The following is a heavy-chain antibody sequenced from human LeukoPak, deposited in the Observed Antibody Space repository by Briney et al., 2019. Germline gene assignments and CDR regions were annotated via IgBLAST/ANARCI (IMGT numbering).Heavy chain of an antibody. V-gene: IGHV3-74*01. CDR2: INSDGSST. Sequence: PGGSLRLSCVASGFALRTYWMDWVRQAPGKRLVWVSRINSDGSSTSYADSVKGRFTISRDNAKNTLYLQMNSLRAEDTAVYYCARGVVVPAAMLYYYYYYGMDVWGQGTTVTVSS. CDR1: GFALRTYW. J-gene: IGHJ6*02. CDR3: ARGVVVPAAMLYYYYYYGMDV. D-gene: IGHD2-2*01.